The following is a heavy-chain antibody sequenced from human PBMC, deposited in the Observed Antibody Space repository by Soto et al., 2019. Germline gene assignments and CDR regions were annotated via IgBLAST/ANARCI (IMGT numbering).Heavy chain of an antibody. CDR3: AYLPCSGGSCYWFSFSGMDV. CDR1: GFSLSTSGVG. J-gene: IGHJ6*02. Sequence: QITLKESGPTLVKPTQTLTLTCTFSGFSLSTSGVGVARIRQPPGKALEWLALIYWDDDKRYRPSLESRLTITKDTSKNQVVLTMTNMYSVDTATYYCAYLPCSGGSCYWFSFSGMDVWGQGTTVTVSS. D-gene: IGHD2-15*01. CDR2: IYWDDDK. V-gene: IGHV2-5*02.